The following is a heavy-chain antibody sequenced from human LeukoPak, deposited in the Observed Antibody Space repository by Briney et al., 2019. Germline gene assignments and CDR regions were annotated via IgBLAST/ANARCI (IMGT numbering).Heavy chain of an antibody. D-gene: IGHD4-17*01. V-gene: IGHV4-59*08. CDR2: IYYSGST. CDR1: GGSISSYY. CDR3: ATGTTAVTRGPPDAFDI. Sequence: SETLSLTCTVSGGSISSYYWSWIRQPPGKGLEWIGYIYYSGSTNYNPSLKSRVTISVDTSKNQFSLKLSSVTAADTAVYYCATGTTAVTRGPPDAFDIWGQGTMVTVSS. J-gene: IGHJ3*02.